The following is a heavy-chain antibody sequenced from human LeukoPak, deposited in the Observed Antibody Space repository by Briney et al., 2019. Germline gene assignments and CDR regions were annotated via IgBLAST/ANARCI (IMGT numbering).Heavy chain of an antibody. CDR3: TRVVGGTASIDYCDY. CDR1: GFTVSTNY. Sequence: GGSLRPSCAVSGFTVSTNYMSWVRQAPGKGLEWVSIIYADGRTFYAASVKGRFTISRDDSQNTLSLQMNGLRAEDSAVYYCTRVVGGTASIDYCDYWGQGTLVTVSS. V-gene: IGHV3-66*01. D-gene: IGHD2-21*01. CDR2: IYADGRT. J-gene: IGHJ4*02.